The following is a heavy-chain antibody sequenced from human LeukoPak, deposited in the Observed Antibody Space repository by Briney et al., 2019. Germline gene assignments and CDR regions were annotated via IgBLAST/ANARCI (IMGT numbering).Heavy chain of an antibody. J-gene: IGHJ5*02. V-gene: IGHV4-30-4*01. CDR3: ARDSAPSSINRRFDP. CDR1: GGSISSGDYY. CDR2: IYYSGST. Sequence: PSRTLSLTCTVSGGSISSGDYYWSWIRQPPGKGLERIGTIYYSGSTYYNPSLKSRVTISVDTSKNQFSLELSSVTAADTAVYYCARDSAPSSINRRFDPWGQGTLVTVCS. D-gene: IGHD3-10*01.